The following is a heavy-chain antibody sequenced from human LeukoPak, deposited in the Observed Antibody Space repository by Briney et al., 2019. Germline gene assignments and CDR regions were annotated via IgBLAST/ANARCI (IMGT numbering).Heavy chain of an antibody. CDR2: IKHDGSEK. CDR3: VSGYCSSINCPVGDWLGV. CDR1: GFTFSTYW. D-gene: IGHD2-2*01. J-gene: IGHJ6*04. Sequence: PGGSLRVSCAASGFTFSTYWMSWVRQAPGKGLEWVANIKHDGSEKYYVDSVKGRFTISRDNAKNSLYLQMNSLRVEDTAVYYCVSGYCSSINCPVGDWLGVWGKGTTVTVSS. V-gene: IGHV3-7*03.